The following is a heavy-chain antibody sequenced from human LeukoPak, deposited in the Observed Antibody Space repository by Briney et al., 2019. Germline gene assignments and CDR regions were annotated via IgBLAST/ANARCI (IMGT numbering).Heavy chain of an antibody. CDR2: ISYDGSNK. D-gene: IGHD3-3*01. V-gene: IGHV3-30*18. Sequence: GRSLRLSCAASGFTFSSYGMHWVRQAPGKGLEWVAVISYDGSNKYYADPVKGRFTISRDNSKNTLYLQMNSLRAEDTAVYYRAKDQGDYDFWGGYYNYYYYGMDVWGQGTTVTVSS. J-gene: IGHJ6*02. CDR3: AKDQGDYDFWGGYYNYYYYGMDV. CDR1: GFTFSSYG.